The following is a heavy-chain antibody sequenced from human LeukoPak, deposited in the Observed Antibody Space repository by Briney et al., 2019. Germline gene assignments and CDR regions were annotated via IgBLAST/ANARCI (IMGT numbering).Heavy chain of an antibody. CDR2: INSDEST. V-gene: IGHV3-74*01. Sequence: GGSLRLLCAASGFTLSSYWMHWVRQAPGKGLVWVSRINSDESTYADSVKGRFTISRDNAKNTLYLQMNSLRAEDTAVYYCARDRLDRNYYYGLDVWGQGTTVTVSS. CDR3: ARDRLDRNYYYGLDV. J-gene: IGHJ6*02. CDR1: GFTLSSYW. D-gene: IGHD2-2*03.